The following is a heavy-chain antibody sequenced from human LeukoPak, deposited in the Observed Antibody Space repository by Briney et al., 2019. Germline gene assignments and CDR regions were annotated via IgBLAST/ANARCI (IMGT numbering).Heavy chain of an antibody. CDR1: GGSISSYY. CDR3: ATSAYSSGWFYYYYYYMDV. J-gene: IGHJ6*03. Sequence: SETLSLTCTVSGGSISSYYWSWIRQPPGKGLEWIGSIYYSGSTYYNPSLKSRVTISVDTSKNQFSLKLSSVTAADTAVYYCATSAYSSGWFYYYYYYMDVWGKGTTVTVSS. D-gene: IGHD6-19*01. CDR2: IYYSGST. V-gene: IGHV4-59*12.